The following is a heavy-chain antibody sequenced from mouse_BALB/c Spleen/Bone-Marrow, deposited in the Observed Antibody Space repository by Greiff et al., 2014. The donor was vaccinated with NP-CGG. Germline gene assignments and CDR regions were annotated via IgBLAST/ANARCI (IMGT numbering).Heavy chain of an antibody. CDR3: TKGNYFFDY. CDR2: FYPGSGTT. V-gene: IGHV1S22*01. J-gene: IGHJ2*01. D-gene: IGHD2-1*01. Sequence: GSELVRPGASVKLSCKASGYTFINYWIHWVKQRPGQGLEWIGNFYPGSGTTNYDEKFKTKATLTVDTFSSTAYMQLSSLTSEDSAVYYCTKGNYFFDYWGQGTTLTVSS. CDR1: GYTFINYW.